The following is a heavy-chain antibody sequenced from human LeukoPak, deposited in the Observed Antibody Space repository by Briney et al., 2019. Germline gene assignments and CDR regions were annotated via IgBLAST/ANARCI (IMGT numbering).Heavy chain of an antibody. V-gene: IGHV4-34*01. D-gene: IGHD2-2*01. CDR3: ARHRLFEGIVVVPAARKNYYYYYMDV. J-gene: IGHJ6*03. CDR1: GGSFSGYY. CDR2: INHSGST. Sequence: SETLSLTCAVYGGSFSGYYWSWIRQPPGKGLEWIGEINHSGSTNYNPSLKSRVTISVDTSKNQFSLKLSSVTAADTAVYYCARHRLFEGIVVVPAARKNYYYYYMDVWGKGTTVTISS.